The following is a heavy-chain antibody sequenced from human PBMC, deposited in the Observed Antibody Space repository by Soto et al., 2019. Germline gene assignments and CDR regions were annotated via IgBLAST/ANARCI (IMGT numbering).Heavy chain of an antibody. CDR2: IIPALGTT. D-gene: IGHD4-17*01. J-gene: IGHJ2*01. V-gene: IGHV1-69*08. CDR3: ARPDFGDYWYFDL. CDR1: GGPFSSHT. Sequence: QDQLVQSGAEVKKPGSSVKVSCKAFGGPFSSHTFSWVRQAPGQGLEWMGRIIPALGTTTYAQKFQGRGTITADESVTTAYIELNSLRTEDTAVYYCARPDFGDYWYFDLWGRGTLVTVSA.